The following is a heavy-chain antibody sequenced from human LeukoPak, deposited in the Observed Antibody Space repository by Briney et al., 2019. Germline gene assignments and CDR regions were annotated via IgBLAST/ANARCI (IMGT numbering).Heavy chain of an antibody. D-gene: IGHD1-26*01. CDR1: GYTFTSYD. J-gene: IGHJ4*02. V-gene: IGHV1-8*01. CDR3: ARDKVGATRDFVY. CDR2: MNTNSGNT. Sequence: ASVKVSCTSSGYTFTSYDIIWVRQAAGQGLEWMGWMNTNSGNTGYAQKFQGRVTMTRNTSISTAYMELSSLGSEDTAVYYCARDKVGATRDFVYWGQGTLVTVSS.